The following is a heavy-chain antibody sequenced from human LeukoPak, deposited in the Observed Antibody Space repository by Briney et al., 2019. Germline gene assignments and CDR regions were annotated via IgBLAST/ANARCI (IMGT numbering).Heavy chain of an antibody. V-gene: IGHV3-7*01. CDR3: ARGHYQLS. D-gene: IGHD2-2*01. Sequence: GGSLRLSCAVSGFTFSSYWMSWVRQAPGKGLEWVASIKEEGSEKHYVDSVKGRFTISRDNAKNSLYLQMNSLRAEDTAVYYCARGHYQLSWGQGILVAVSS. CDR1: GFTFSSYW. J-gene: IGHJ5*02. CDR2: IKEEGSEK.